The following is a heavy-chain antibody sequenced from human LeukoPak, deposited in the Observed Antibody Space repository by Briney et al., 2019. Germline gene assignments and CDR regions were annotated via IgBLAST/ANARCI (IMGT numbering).Heavy chain of an antibody. V-gene: IGHV3-23*01. CDR1: GFTFSSYA. CDR2: ISGSGGST. J-gene: IGHJ4*02. CDR3: AKFLPTHIVVANYYFDH. D-gene: IGHD2-21*01. Sequence: GGSLRLSCAASGFTFSSYAMSWVRQAPGKGLEWVSAISGSGGSTYYADSVKSRFTISRDNSKNTLYLQMNSLRAEDTAVYYCAKFLPTHIVVANYYFDHWGQGTLVTVSS.